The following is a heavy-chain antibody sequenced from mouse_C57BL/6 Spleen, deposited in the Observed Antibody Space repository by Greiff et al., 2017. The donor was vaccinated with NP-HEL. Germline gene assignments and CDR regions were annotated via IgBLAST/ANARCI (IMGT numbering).Heavy chain of an antibody. Sequence: EVQRVESGPGLVKPSQSLSLTCSVTGYSITSGYYWNWIRQFPGNKLEWMGYISYDGSNNYNPSLKNRISITRDTSKNQFFLKLNSVTTEDTATYYCASGYYDYFDYWGQGTTLTVSS. D-gene: IGHD2-4*01. V-gene: IGHV3-6*01. CDR3: ASGYYDYFDY. CDR1: GYSITSGYY. J-gene: IGHJ2*01. CDR2: ISYDGSN.